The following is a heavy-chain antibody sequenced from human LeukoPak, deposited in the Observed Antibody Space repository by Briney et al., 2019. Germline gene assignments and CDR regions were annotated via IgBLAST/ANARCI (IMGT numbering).Heavy chain of an antibody. V-gene: IGHV3-74*01. CDR3: TRDSGAERRYFDL. CDR2: IDGDGGNP. J-gene: IGHJ2*01. CDR1: GFTFDTYL. D-gene: IGHD7-27*01. Sequence: GGSLRLSCVASGFTFDTYLMDWVRQAPGRGPVWVSRIDGDGGNPSYADSVKGRFTISRDNAKNTLYLQMNSLRAEDTAVYYCTRDSGAERRYFDLWGRGTLVTVSS.